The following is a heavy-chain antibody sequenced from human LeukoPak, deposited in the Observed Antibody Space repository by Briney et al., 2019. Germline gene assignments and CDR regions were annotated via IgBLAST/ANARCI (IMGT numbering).Heavy chain of an antibody. CDR1: VYTFTSYG. CDR3: ARGGGWYYDFWSGYHSLDY. J-gene: IGHJ4*02. CDR2: ISAYNGNT. D-gene: IGHD3-3*01. V-gene: IGHV1-18*01. Sequence: ASVKVSCKASVYTFTSYGISWVRQAPGQGLEWMGWISAYNGNTNYAQKLQGRVTMTTDTSTSTAYMELRSLRSDDTAVYYCARGGGWYYDFWSGYHSLDYWGQGTLVTVSS.